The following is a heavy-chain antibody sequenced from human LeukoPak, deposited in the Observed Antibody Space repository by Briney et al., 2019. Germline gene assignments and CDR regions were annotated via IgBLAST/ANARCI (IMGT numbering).Heavy chain of an antibody. Sequence: SETLSLTCTVSGGSISSYYWSWIRQPPGRGLEWIGYIYYSGSTNYNPSLKSRVTISVDTSKNQFSLKLTSVTAADTAVYYRARQSSSSWSGAFDIWGQGTMVTVSS. CDR1: GGSISSYY. CDR2: IYYSGST. J-gene: IGHJ3*02. D-gene: IGHD6-13*01. CDR3: ARQSSSSWSGAFDI. V-gene: IGHV4-59*01.